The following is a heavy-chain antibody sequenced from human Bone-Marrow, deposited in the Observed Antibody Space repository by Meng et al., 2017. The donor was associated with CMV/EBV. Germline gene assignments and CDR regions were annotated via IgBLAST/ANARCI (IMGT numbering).Heavy chain of an antibody. Sequence: ASVKVSCKASGYTFSSYEINWVRQAPGQGLEWMGWVSAYNGNTNYAQQFQGRVTMNTNTSTSTGYMELRSLRSDDAAVYYCASGIGSSSWFDYWGQGTLVTVSS. J-gene: IGHJ4*02. CDR3: ASGIGSSSWFDY. CDR1: GYTFSSYE. D-gene: IGHD6-6*01. V-gene: IGHV1-18*01. CDR2: VSAYNGNT.